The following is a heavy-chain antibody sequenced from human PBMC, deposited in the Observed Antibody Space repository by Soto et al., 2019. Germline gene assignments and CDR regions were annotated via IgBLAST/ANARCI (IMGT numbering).Heavy chain of an antibody. J-gene: IGHJ2*01. CDR3: AGXRPXXXYFDL. CDR1: GFTFSDYY. CDR2: ISRSGSTI. V-gene: IGHV3-11*01. Sequence: QVQLVESGGGLVKPGGSLRLSCAASGFTFSDYYMSWIRQAPGKGLEWVSYISRSGSTIYYADSVKGRFTISRDNAKNSLYLQMNSLRAEXXAXXXXAGXRPXXXYFDLXGXGTLVTVSS.